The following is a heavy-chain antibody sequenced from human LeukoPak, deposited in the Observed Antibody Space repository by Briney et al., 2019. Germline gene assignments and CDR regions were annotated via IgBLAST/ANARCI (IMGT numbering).Heavy chain of an antibody. J-gene: IGHJ6*04. Sequence: PGGSLRLSCAASGFTFSNAWVSWVRQAPGKGLEWVANIKQDGSEKYYVDSVKGRFTISRDNAKNSLYLQMNSLRAEDTAVYYCARGRDTVDVWGKGTTVTVSS. CDR2: IKQDGSEK. CDR3: ARGRDTVDV. D-gene: IGHD5-18*01. V-gene: IGHV3-7*01. CDR1: GFTFSNAW.